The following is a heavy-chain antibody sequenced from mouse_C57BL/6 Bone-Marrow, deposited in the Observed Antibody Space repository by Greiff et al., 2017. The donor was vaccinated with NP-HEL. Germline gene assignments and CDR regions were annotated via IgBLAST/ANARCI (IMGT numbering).Heavy chain of an antibody. CDR3: ARGRGDWAD. CDR2: IYPADGDT. CDR1: GFAFSSSC. Sequence: QVQLQQSGPELVKPGASVKISCTASGFAFSSSCMNWVNQRPDKGLEWIGRIYPADGDTNYHGKFKGKATLTADTSSSTAYMQLSSLASEDSAVYFCARGRGDWADWGQGTLVTVSA. D-gene: IGHD2-13*01. V-gene: IGHV1-82*01. J-gene: IGHJ3*01.